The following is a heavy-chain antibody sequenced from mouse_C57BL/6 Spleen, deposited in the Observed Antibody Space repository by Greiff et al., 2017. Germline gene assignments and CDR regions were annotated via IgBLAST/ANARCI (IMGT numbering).Heavy chain of an antibody. Sequence: EVKLMESGGGLVQPGGSMKLSCVASGFTFSNYWMNWVRQSPEKGLEWVAQIRLKSDNYATHYAESVKGRFTISRDDSKSSVYLQMNNLRAEDTGIYYCTGGNRGYYYAMDYWGQGTSVTVSS. CDR1: GFTFSNYW. V-gene: IGHV6-3*01. J-gene: IGHJ4*01. CDR3: TGGNRGYYYAMDY. CDR2: IRLKSDNYAT.